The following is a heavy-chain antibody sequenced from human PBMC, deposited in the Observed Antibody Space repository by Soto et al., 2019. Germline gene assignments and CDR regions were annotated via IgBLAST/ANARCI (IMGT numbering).Heavy chain of an antibody. CDR2: IFYNGYT. V-gene: IGHV4-4*02. J-gene: IGHJ5*02. Sequence: SETLSLTCAVSGDSIGSNAWCSWVRQSPGKGLEWIGEIFYNGYTKYNPSFKSRLTISMDKIKNQFSLRLTSVTAADTAVYYCARGDHYRWPSWGQGTLVTVPQ. CDR3: ARGDHYRWPS. CDR1: GDSIGSNAW. D-gene: IGHD3-16*02.